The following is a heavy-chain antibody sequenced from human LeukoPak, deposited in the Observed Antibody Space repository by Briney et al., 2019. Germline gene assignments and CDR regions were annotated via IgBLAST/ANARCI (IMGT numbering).Heavy chain of an antibody. CDR3: ARSYCSSTSCSLYYYYGMDV. J-gene: IGHJ6*02. D-gene: IGHD2-2*01. CDR1: GVSISSSSYY. CDR2: IYYSGST. V-gene: IGHV4-39*01. Sequence: PSETLSLTCTVSGVSISSSSYYWGWIRQPPGKGLELIGSIYYSGSTYYNPSLKSRVTISVDTSKNQFSLKLSSVTAADTAVYYCARSYCSSTSCSLYYYYGMDVWGQGTTVTVSS.